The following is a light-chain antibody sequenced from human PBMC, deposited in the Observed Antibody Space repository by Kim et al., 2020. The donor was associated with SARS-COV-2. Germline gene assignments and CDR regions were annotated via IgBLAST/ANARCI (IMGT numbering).Light chain of an antibody. CDR3: VLYMGGGISV. J-gene: IGLJ3*02. CDR2: TPN. V-gene: IGLV8-61*01. CDR1: SGPVSSGHY. Sequence: TVTLPCGFASGPVSSGHYPSGYQQTTGQAPRTLIYTPNTRASGVADRFSGSILGDKAALTISGAQAGDESDYYCVLYMGGGISVFGGGTQLTVL.